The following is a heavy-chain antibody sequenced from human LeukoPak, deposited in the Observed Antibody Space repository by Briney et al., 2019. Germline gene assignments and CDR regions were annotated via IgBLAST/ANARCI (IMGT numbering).Heavy chain of an antibody. J-gene: IGHJ4*02. CDR3: AGGYYDILTGYGPPTDY. V-gene: IGHV3-48*03. Sequence: GGSLRLSCAASGFTFSSYEMNWVRQAPGKGLEWISFISTGGDTIHFADSVKGRFTMFRDNAKNSLYLQMNSLRAEDTAVYYCAGGYYDILTGYGPPTDYWGQGTLVTVSS. D-gene: IGHD3-9*01. CDR2: ISTGGDTI. CDR1: GFTFSSYE.